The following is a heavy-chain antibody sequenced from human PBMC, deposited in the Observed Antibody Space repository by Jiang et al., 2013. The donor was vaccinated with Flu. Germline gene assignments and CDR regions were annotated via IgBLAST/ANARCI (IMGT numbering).Heavy chain of an antibody. V-gene: IGHV6-1*01. CDR3: AREVEIGVLAAFFDY. J-gene: IGHJ4*02. CDR2: TYYRSKWFF. Sequence: SQTLSLTCAISGDSVSSNSAAWNWIRQSPSRGLEWLGRTYYRSKWFFNYTLSVKSRMTINPDTSKNQFSLQLSSVTPEDTAVYYCAREVEIGVLAAFFDYWGQGNLVTVSS. CDR1: GDSVSSNSAA. D-gene: IGHD3-16*01.